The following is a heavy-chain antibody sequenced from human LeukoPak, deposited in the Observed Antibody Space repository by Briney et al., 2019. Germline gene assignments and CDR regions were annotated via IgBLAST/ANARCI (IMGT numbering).Heavy chain of an antibody. D-gene: IGHD3-9*01. CDR1: GFTFSSYW. CDR2: IHSDGSST. CDR3: AKDPVLRYFDWLGIWFDP. J-gene: IGHJ5*02. V-gene: IGHV3-74*01. Sequence: PGGSLRLSCAASGFTFSSYWMHWVRQAPEKGLVWVSRIHSDGSSTTYADAVKGRFTISRDNAKNTLYLQMNSLRAEDTAVYYCAKDPVLRYFDWLGIWFDPWGQGTLVTVSS.